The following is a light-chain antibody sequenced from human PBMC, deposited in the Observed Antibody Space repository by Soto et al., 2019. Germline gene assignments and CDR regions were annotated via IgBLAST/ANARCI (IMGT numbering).Light chain of an antibody. Sequence: QSALTKPASVSGSPGQSITISCTGTSSDVGGYNYVSWYQHHPGKAPKLMIYDVSNRPSGVSNRFSGSKSGNTASLTISGLQAEDEADYYCSSYTSSNTYVFGTGTKLTVL. CDR2: DVS. J-gene: IGLJ1*01. CDR1: SSDVGGYNY. CDR3: SSYTSSNTYV. V-gene: IGLV2-14*03.